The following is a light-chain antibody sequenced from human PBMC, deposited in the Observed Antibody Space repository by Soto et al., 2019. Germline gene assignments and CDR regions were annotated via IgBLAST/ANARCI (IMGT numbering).Light chain of an antibody. CDR3: QQYDNLPRT. CDR2: GES. V-gene: IGKV1-33*01. J-gene: IGKJ2*01. Sequence: DIHMTQSPSSLSASVGDIVTITCQASQDISKYLNWYQQKPGKAPKLLIYGESNLETGVPSRLSGSGSGTDFFFTISRLQPEDLATYYCQQYDNLPRTFGQGTKVDIK. CDR1: QDISKY.